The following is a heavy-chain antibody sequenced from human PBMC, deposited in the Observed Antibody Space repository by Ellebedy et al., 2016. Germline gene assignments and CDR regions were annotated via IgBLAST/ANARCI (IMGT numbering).Heavy chain of an antibody. CDR3: ARHGSSGSYPVRVDAMDV. J-gene: IGHJ6*02. CDR1: GGSISSYY. D-gene: IGHD1-26*01. CDR2: IYYSGST. Sequence: SETLSLTCTVSGGSISSYYWSWIRQPPGKGLEWIGYIYYSGSTNYNPSLKSRVTISVDTSKNQFSLKLSSVTAADTAVYYCARHGSSGSYPVRVDAMDVWGQGTTVTVSS. V-gene: IGHV4-59*08.